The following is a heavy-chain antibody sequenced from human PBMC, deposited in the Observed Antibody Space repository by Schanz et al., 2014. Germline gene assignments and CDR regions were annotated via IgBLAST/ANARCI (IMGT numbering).Heavy chain of an antibody. CDR2: ISYDGSNS. CDR1: GFSFNNYG. V-gene: IGHV3-30*18. CDR3: AKDRRDNYGTRTSYPDH. D-gene: IGHD3-10*01. Sequence: QVQLVESGGSVVQPGRSLRLSCAASGFSFNNYGLNWVRQAPGKGLEWVAAISYDGSNSYYADSVKGRFTISRDTSKNPPHLQTSRLTAADPASYLCAKDRRDNYGTRTSYPDHWAQGPLVTVSS. J-gene: IGHJ4*02.